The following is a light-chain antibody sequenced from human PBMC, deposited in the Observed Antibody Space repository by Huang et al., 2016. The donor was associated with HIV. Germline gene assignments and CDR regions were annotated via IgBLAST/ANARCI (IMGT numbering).Light chain of an antibody. Sequence: ETVMTQSPATLSVSPGEGVTLSCRARHSVTSNLDWYQQKPGQAPRLLIYGASTRATGIPARFSGSGSGTEFTLSISSLQSEDFAVYYCQQYNYWPPGETFGQGTRVEIK. V-gene: IGKV3-15*01. J-gene: IGKJ1*01. CDR1: HSVTSN. CDR3: QQYNYWPPGET. CDR2: GAS.